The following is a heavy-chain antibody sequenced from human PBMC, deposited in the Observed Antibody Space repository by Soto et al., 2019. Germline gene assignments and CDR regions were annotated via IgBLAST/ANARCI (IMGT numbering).Heavy chain of an antibody. V-gene: IGHV3-74*01. CDR1: EFTFRSYW. CDR3: ARSLPRTYGAFDL. Sequence: GGSLRLSCAASEFTFRSYWMHWVRQSPGKGLVWVSRISGDGSSTSYADSVKGRFTISRDNAKNTMNLQMDSLRAEDTAVYYCARSLPRTYGAFDLWGQGTMVTVSS. CDR2: ISGDGSST. D-gene: IGHD1-7*01. J-gene: IGHJ3*01.